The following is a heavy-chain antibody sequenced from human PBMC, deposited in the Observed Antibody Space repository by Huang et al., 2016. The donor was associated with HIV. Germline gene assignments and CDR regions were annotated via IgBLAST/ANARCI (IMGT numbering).Heavy chain of an antibody. V-gene: IGHV4-34*01. CDR3: ARGKILNGDSYYFDS. CDR1: GESFSGYY. CDR2: INESGSI. J-gene: IGHJ4*02. D-gene: IGHD2-21*01. Sequence: QVQLQQWGGGLLKPSETLSLTCAVYGESFSGYYWSWIRQPPGKGLEWIGEINESGSIHHNPSLKSRVTVSDDTSKKQFSLKLSSVTAADTATYYCARGKILNGDSYYFDSWGQGTLVAVSS.